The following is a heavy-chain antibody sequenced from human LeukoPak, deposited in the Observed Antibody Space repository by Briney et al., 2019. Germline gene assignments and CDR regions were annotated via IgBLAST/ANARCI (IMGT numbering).Heavy chain of an antibody. CDR3: ATWVTSGYYALDV. D-gene: IGHD2-21*02. CDR2: LYGSGTT. CDR1: GDSISFYY. J-gene: IGHJ6*02. V-gene: IGHV4-59*07. Sequence: SDTLALTCSVSGDSISFYYRSWMRHPSAKALEWIGYLYGSGTTNYKHAVKRRVPISIDTSKTQLSLELSSVTAADTAVYYCATWVTSGYYALDVWGQGTRVIVSS.